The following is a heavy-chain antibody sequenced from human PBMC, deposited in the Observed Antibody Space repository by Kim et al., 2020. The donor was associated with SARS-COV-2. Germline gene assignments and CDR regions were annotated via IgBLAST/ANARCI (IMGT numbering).Heavy chain of an antibody. D-gene: IGHD3-10*01. J-gene: IGHJ3*02. CDR3: AKTLWFGELHDAFDI. Sequence: GGSLRLSCAASGFTFSSYGMHWVRQAPGKGLEWVAVISYDGSNKYYADSVKGRFTISRDNSKNTLYLQMNSLRAEDTAVYYCAKTLWFGELHDAFDIWGQGTMVTVSS. CDR2: ISYDGSNK. V-gene: IGHV3-30*18. CDR1: GFTFSSYG.